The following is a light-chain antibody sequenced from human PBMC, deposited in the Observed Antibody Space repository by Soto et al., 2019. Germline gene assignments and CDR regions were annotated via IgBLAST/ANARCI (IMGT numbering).Light chain of an antibody. CDR2: LNSDGSH. V-gene: IGLV4-69*01. Sequence: QLVLTQSPSASASLGASVKFTCTLSSGHSSYAIAWHQQQPAKGPRYLMKLNSDGSHSKGDGIPDRFSGSSSGAERSLTISSLQSEDEADYYCQTWGTGIHVFGTGTKLTVL. CDR1: SGHSSYA. J-gene: IGLJ1*01. CDR3: QTWGTGIHV.